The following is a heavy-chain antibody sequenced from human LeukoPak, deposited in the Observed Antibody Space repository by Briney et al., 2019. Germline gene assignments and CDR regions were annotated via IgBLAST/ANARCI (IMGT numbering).Heavy chain of an antibody. D-gene: IGHD4-17*01. CDR3: ARDHGDRYYDYYYMDV. CDR2: IIPILGIA. V-gene: IGHV1-69*04. Sequence: SVKVSCKASGGTFSSYTISWVRQAPGQGLEWMGRIIPILGIANYTQKFQGRVTITADKSTSTAYMELSSLRSEDTAVYYCARDHGDRYYDYYYMDVWGKGTTVTVSS. J-gene: IGHJ6*03. CDR1: GGTFSSYT.